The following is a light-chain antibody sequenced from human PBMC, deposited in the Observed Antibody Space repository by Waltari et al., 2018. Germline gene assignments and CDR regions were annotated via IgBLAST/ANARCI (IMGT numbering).Light chain of an antibody. V-gene: IGLV2-18*02. CDR3: ISYTPSDTYV. CDR2: DVT. Sequence: QSALTQPPSVSGSPGQSVTISCAGTSSDVGRYNRVSWYQQSPGTPPKVIIYDVTNRPTGVPDRFSASKSGNTASLTISGLQSEDEADYYCISYTPSDTYVFGTGTKVAVL. J-gene: IGLJ1*01. CDR1: SSDVGRYNR.